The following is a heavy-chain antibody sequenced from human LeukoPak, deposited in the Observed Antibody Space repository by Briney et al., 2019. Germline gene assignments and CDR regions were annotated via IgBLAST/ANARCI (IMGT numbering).Heavy chain of an antibody. CDR1: GFTFSSYW. V-gene: IGHV3-74*01. J-gene: IGHJ4*02. D-gene: IGHD6-6*01. CDR3: ARGEDSSSSDY. Sequence: GGSLRLSCAASGFTFSSYWMHWVRQAPGKGLVWVSRINSDGSSTSYADSVKGRFTISRDNAKNTRYLQMNSLRAEDTAVYYCARGEDSSSSDYWGQGTLVTVSS. CDR2: INSDGSST.